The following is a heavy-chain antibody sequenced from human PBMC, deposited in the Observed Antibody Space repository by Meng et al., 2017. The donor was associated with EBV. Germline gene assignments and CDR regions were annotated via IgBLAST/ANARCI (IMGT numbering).Heavy chain of an antibody. CDR3: ASAEEAVAGTLDY. V-gene: IGHV3-30*03. D-gene: IGHD6-19*01. CDR2: ISYDGSNK. CDR1: GFTFSSYG. J-gene: IGHJ4*02. Sequence: VLLGVCGGGVGQPGRSLGLPCAASGFTFSSYGMHWVRQAPGKGLEWVAVISYDGSNKYYADSVKGRFTISRDNSKNTLYLQMNSLRAEDTAVYYCASAEEAVAGTLDYWGQGTLVTVSS.